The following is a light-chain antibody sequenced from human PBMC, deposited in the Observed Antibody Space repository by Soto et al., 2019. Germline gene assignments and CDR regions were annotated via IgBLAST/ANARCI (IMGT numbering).Light chain of an antibody. CDR2: GAS. CDR1: QSVHTF. J-gene: IGKJ5*01. Sequence: EIVLTQSPDTLSLSPGEGASLSCRASQSVHTFLAWYQQKPGQPPRLLIYGASTRATGVPARFSGSGSGTDFTLTISSLEPEDFAVYYCHQRSNWPPATFGQGTRLDI. V-gene: IGKV3-11*01. CDR3: HQRSNWPPAT.